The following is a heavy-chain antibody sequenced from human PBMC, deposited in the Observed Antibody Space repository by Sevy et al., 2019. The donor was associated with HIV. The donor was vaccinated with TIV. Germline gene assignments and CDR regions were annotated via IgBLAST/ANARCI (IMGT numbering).Heavy chain of an antibody. Sequence: ASVKVSCKASGYTFTGYYMHWVRQAPGQGLEWMGWINPNSGGTNYGQKFQGRVTMTRDTSISTAYMELSRLRSDDTAVYYCARVEITIFGVVNEYFQHWGQSTLVTVSS. CDR2: INPNSGGT. CDR3: ARVEITIFGVVNEYFQH. J-gene: IGHJ1*01. D-gene: IGHD3-3*01. CDR1: GYTFTGYY. V-gene: IGHV1-2*02.